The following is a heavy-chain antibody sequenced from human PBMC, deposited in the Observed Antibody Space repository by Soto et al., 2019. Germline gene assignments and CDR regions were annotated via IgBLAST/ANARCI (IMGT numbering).Heavy chain of an antibody. CDR2: IIPIFGTA. Sequence: ASVKVSCKASGGTFSSYAISWVRQAPGQGLEWMGGIIPIFGTANYAQKFQGRVTITADESTSTAYMELSSLRSEDTAVYYCAVKSYGDYHGYYYYGMDVWGQGTTVTVSS. V-gene: IGHV1-69*13. CDR1: GGTFSSYA. CDR3: AVKSYGDYHGYYYYGMDV. J-gene: IGHJ6*02. D-gene: IGHD4-17*01.